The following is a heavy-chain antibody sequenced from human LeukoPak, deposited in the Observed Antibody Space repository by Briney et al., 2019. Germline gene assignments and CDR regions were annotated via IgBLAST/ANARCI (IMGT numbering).Heavy chain of an antibody. CDR1: GGSISGSSYY. CDR3: ARAGLGVTYVFDP. V-gene: IGHV4-39*07. Sequence: SETLSLTCTVSGGSISGSSYYWGWIRQPPGKGLEWIGEINHSGSTNYNPSLKSRVTISVDTSKNQFSLKLSSVTAADTAVYYCARAGLGVTYVFDPWGQGTLVTVSS. D-gene: IGHD1-14*01. J-gene: IGHJ5*02. CDR2: INHSGST.